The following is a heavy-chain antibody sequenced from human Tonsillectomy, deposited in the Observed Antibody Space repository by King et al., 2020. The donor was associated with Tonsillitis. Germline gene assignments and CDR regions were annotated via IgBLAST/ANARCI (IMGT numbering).Heavy chain of an antibody. Sequence: QLQESGPGLGKPSETLSLTCTVSGGSISSSSYYWGWIRQPPGEGLEWIGIIFYSGSTYYNPSLKSRVTISVDTSKNQLSLQLTSVTAADTAVYYCARGGVVGPTNEYYFDYWGQGTLVTVSS. CDR3: ARGGVVGPTNEYYFDY. V-gene: IGHV4-39*01. J-gene: IGHJ4*02. CDR1: GGSISSSSYY. D-gene: IGHD1-26*01. CDR2: IFYSGST.